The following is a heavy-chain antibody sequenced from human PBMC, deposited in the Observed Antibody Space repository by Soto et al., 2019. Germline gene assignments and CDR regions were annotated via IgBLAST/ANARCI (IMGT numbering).Heavy chain of an antibody. J-gene: IGHJ5*02. CDR1: GFTFTNYG. CDR2: IWDDGTKK. D-gene: IGHD6-25*01. V-gene: IGHV3-33*01. Sequence: QVQLVESGGAVVQPGRSLRLSCLASGFTFTNYGMHWVRQAPGRGPEWVAVIWDDGTKKNYTDSVRGRFTISRDNSKNTLDLRMDSVSVDDTAVYYGVRDWYGSGWGGRFDIWGQGSLVTV. CDR3: VRDWYGSGWGGRFDI.